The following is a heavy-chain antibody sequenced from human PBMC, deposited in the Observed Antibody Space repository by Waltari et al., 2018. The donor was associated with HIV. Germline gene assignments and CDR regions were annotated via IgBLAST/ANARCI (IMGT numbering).Heavy chain of an antibody. CDR3: ARDGSSYYGLDY. D-gene: IGHD1-26*01. J-gene: IGHJ4*02. Sequence: EVQVVESGGGVVPPGRALRLHGGRSGFAFSSCEMNWVRQAPGNVLEWFSYISSSGSTIYYADSVKGRFTISRDNAKNSLYLQMNSLRAEDTAVYFCARDGSSYYGLDYWGRGTLVTVSS. V-gene: IGHV3-48*03. CDR2: ISSSGSTI. CDR1: GFAFSSCE.